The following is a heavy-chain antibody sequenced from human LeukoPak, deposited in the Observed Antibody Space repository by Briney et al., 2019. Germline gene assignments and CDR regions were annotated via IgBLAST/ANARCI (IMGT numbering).Heavy chain of an antibody. CDR3: AKVRWKTAMVDI. J-gene: IGHJ3*02. CDR1: GYTFTGYY. CDR2: INPNSGGT. D-gene: IGHD5-18*01. V-gene: IGHV1-2*06. Sequence: ASVKVSCKASGYTFTGYYMHWVQQAPGQGLEWMGRINPNSGGTNYAQKFQGRVTMTRDTSISTAYMELSRLRSDDTAVYYCAKVRWKTAMVDIWGQGTMVTVSS.